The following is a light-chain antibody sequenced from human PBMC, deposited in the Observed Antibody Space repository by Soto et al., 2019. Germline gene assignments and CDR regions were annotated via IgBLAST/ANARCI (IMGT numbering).Light chain of an antibody. Sequence: QPALTQPASVSGSPGHSITISCTGTNVDVGGYNYVSWYQHHPGKAPKLLIFEVSNRPSGVSNRFSGSKSGNTASLTISGLQSEEEAHYYCASYTIKTTYVFGSGTKVTVL. CDR1: NVDVGGYNY. CDR2: EVS. J-gene: IGLJ1*01. V-gene: IGLV2-14*01. CDR3: ASYTIKTTYV.